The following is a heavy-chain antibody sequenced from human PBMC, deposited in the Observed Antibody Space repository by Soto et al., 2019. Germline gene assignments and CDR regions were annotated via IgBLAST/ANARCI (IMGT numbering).Heavy chain of an antibody. CDR3: ARAGDGYPLGWFDP. CDR1: GGTFNNYA. V-gene: IGHV1-69*13. CDR2: IVPVFDTT. Sequence: ASVKVSCKASGGTFNNYAISWVRQAPGQGLEWMGGIVPVFDTTNYAQKFQGRVTITADESTSTAYMELSSLRSEDTGIYYCARAGDGYPLGWFDPWGQGTLVTVSS. J-gene: IGHJ5*02. D-gene: IGHD5-12*01.